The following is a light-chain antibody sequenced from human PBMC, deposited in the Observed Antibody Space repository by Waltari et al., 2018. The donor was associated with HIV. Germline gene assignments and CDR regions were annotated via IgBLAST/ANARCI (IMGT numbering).Light chain of an antibody. Sequence: EIVLTQSPGILSLSPGQRATLSCRSSQTFSTSYMAWYQQKPGQAPRLLIYGASSRATGIPDRFSSSGSGTDFTLTISRLEPEDFAVYDCQQYGDSPALIFGGGTKVEIK. CDR1: QTFSTSY. CDR3: QQYGDSPALI. J-gene: IGKJ4*01. V-gene: IGKV3-20*01. CDR2: GAS.